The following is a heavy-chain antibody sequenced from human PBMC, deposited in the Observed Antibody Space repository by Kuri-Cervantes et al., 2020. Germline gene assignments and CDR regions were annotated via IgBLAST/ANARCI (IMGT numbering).Heavy chain of an antibody. CDR1: GFTVSSNY. V-gene: IGHV3-53*01. Sequence: GESLKISCAASGFTVSSNYMSWVRQAPGKGLEWVSVIYSGGSTYYADSVKGRFTISRDNSKNTLYLQMNSLRAEDTAVYYCARDLSYGDFGYWGQGTLVTVSS. D-gene: IGHD4-17*01. CDR3: ARDLSYGDFGY. CDR2: IYSGGST. J-gene: IGHJ4*02.